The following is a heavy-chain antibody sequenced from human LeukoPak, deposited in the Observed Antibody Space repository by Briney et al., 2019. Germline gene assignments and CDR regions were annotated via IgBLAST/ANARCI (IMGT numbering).Heavy chain of an antibody. CDR2: ISAYNGNT. J-gene: IGHJ4*02. Sequence: ASVKVSYQHSVGTFSNYAISWLRQAPGQGLEWMGWISAYNGNTNYAQKLQGRVTMTTDTSTSTVYMELRSLRSDDTAVYYCAGCVSYCRFGELFPFDYWGQGTLVTVSS. D-gene: IGHD3-10*01. CDR1: VGTFSNYA. CDR3: AGCVSYCRFGELFPFDY. V-gene: IGHV1-18*01.